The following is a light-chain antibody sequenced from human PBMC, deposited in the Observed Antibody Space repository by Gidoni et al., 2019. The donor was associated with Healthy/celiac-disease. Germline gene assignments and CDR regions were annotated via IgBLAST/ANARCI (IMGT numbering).Light chain of an antibody. V-gene: IGKV3-11*01. CDR3: QQRSNWIT. J-gene: IGKJ5*01. Sequence: EIVLTQSPATLSLSPGERATLSCRASQSFSSYLAWYQQKPGQAPRLLIYEASNRATGLPARFSGSVSGTDFTLTISSLEPEDFAVYYCQQRSNWITFGQGTRLEIK. CDR1: QSFSSY. CDR2: EAS.